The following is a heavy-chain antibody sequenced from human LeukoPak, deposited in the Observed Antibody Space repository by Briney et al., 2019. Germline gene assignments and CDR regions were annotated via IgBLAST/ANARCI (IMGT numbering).Heavy chain of an antibody. V-gene: IGHV3-7*01. CDR2: TKEDGSDQ. CDR3: ARTPTSAWSDVGDY. CDR1: GFTFRNYW. D-gene: IGHD6-19*01. J-gene: IGHJ4*02. Sequence: PGGSLRLSCVASGFTFRNYWMSWVRQAPGKGLEWVANTKEDGSDQYYIDSVEGRFTISRDNAKNSLYLQMNGLGAEDTAVYYCARTPTSAWSDVGDYWGQGTLVTVSS.